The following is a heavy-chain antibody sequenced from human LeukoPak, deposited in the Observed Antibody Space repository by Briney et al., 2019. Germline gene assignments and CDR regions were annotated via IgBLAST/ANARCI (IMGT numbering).Heavy chain of an antibody. CDR1: VDSVSSNSAA. D-gene: IGHD3-3*01. CDR3: ARDRNTDFWSGYYTNYFNY. Sequence: SQTLSLTCAFSVDSVSSNSAAWNWIRQSPSRGLEWLGRTYYRSKWYNDYAVSVKSRMTINPDTSKNQFSLQLNSVTPEDTAVYYCARDRNTDFWSGYYTNYFNYWGQGTLVIVSS. J-gene: IGHJ4*02. CDR2: TYYRSKWYN. V-gene: IGHV6-1*01.